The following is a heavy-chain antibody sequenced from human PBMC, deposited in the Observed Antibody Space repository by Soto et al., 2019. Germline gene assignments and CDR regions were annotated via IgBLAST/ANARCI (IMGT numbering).Heavy chain of an antibody. CDR2: IKPGDSEP. J-gene: IGHJ4*02. CDR1: GYSFSNYW. Sequence: GESLKISCKGSGYSFSNYWIGWVRQMPGKGLEWMAIIKPGDSEPRYSPSFQGQVTISAAKSTSTAYLQWSSLKASDTAMYYCARPSNNYVAYWGQGTLVTVSS. V-gene: IGHV5-51*01. CDR3: ARPSNNYVAY.